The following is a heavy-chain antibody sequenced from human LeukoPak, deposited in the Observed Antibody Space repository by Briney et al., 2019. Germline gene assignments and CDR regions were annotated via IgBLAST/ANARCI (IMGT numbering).Heavy chain of an antibody. V-gene: IGHV3-23*01. Sequence: GGSLRLSCAASGFTFSSYAMSWVRQAPGKGLEWVSAISGSGGSTCYADSVKGRFTISRDNSKNTPYLQMNSLRAEDTAVYYCAKLCDSSGYYYFDYWGQGTLVTVSS. J-gene: IGHJ4*02. CDR1: GFTFSSYA. D-gene: IGHD3-22*01. CDR3: AKLCDSSGYYYFDY. CDR2: ISGSGGST.